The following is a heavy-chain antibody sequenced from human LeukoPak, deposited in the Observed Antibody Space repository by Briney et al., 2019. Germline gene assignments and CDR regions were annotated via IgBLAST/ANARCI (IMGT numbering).Heavy chain of an antibody. CDR3: ARLRQQLGYYYYGMDV. CDR1: GGSFSGYY. D-gene: IGHD6-13*01. Sequence: PSETLSLTCAVYGGSFSGYYWSWLRQPPGKGLEWIGEINHSGSTNYNPSLKSRVTISVDTSKNQFSLKLSSVTAADTAVYYCARLRQQLGYYYYGMDVWGQGTTVTVSS. J-gene: IGHJ6*02. V-gene: IGHV4-34*01. CDR2: INHSGST.